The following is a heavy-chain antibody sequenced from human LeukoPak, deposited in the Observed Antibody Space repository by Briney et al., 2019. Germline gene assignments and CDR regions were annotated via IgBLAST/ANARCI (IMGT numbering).Heavy chain of an antibody. V-gene: IGHV3-23*01. J-gene: IGHJ4*02. D-gene: IGHD3-10*01. CDR1: GFTFSSYA. Sequence: GGSLRLSCAASGFTFSSYAMSWVRQAPGKGLEWVSAISGSGGSTYYADSVKGRFTISRDNSKNTLYLQMNSLRAEDTAVYYCATESMVRGVIIPYYFDYWGQGTLVTVSS. CDR2: ISGSGGST. CDR3: ATESMVRGVIIPYYFDY.